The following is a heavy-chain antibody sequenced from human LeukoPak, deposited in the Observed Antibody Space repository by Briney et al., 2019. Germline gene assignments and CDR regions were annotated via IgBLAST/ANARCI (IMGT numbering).Heavy chain of an antibody. CDR1: GGSISSGGYY. D-gene: IGHD6-25*01. V-gene: IGHV4-31*03. CDR2: IYYSGST. CDR3: ARGVSQQRLPGGYYFDY. Sequence: SQTLSLTCTVSGGSISSGGYYWSWIRQHPGKGLEWIGYIYYSGSTYYNPSLKSRVTISVDTSKNQFSLKLSSVTAADTAVYYCARGVSQQRLPGGYYFDYWGQGTLVTVSS. J-gene: IGHJ4*02.